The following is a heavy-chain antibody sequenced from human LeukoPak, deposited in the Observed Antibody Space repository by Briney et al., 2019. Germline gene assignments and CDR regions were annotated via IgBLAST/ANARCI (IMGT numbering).Heavy chain of an antibody. J-gene: IGHJ4*02. Sequence: SETLSLTCTVSGGSIISYYWSWIRQPPGKGLQWIGYIYYSGSTNYNPSLKSRVTISVDTSKNQFSLRLTSVTAADTAVYYCARSLAYGDSDYWGQGTLVTVSS. D-gene: IGHD4-17*01. CDR2: IYYSGST. CDR3: ARSLAYGDSDY. V-gene: IGHV4-59*01. CDR1: GGSIISYY.